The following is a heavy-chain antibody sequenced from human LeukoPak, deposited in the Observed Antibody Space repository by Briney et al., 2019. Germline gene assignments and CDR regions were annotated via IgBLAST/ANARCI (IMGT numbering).Heavy chain of an antibody. V-gene: IGHV1-46*01. Sequence: ASVKVSCKASGYTFTSYYMHWVRQAPGQGLEWMGIINPSGGSTSYAQKFQGRVTMTEDTSTDTAYMELSSLRSEDTAVYYCATVGPGPRGVVAAIDYWGQGTLVTVSS. CDR2: INPSGGST. CDR1: GYTFTSYY. J-gene: IGHJ4*02. D-gene: IGHD2-15*01. CDR3: ATVGPGPRGVVAAIDY.